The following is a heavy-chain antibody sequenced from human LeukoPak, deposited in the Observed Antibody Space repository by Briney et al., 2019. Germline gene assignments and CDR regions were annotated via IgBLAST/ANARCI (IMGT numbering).Heavy chain of an antibody. CDR2: INPSVGST. D-gene: IGHD2-15*01. Sequence: ASVKVSCKASGYTFTSYYMHWVRQAPGQGLEWMGIINPSVGSTSYAQKFQGRVTMTTDTSTSTVYMELSSLRSEDTAVYYCARGGDIVVVVAAETWFDPWGQGTLVTVSS. J-gene: IGHJ5*02. CDR1: GYTFTSYY. V-gene: IGHV1-46*01. CDR3: ARGGDIVVVVAAETWFDP.